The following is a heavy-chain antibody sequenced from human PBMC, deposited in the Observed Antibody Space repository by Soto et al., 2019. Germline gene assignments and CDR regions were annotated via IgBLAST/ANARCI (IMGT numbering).Heavy chain of an antibody. D-gene: IGHD2-2*01. CDR3: ARDSHFIEYQLLSFDY. Sequence: ASVKVSCKASGYKFSSYAIHWVRQAPGQRLEWMGWINVGNGNTNYAQKFHDRLTIITDTSANTAYMELSSLRSDDTAVYYCARDSHFIEYQLLSFDYWGQGTLVTVS. CDR1: GYKFSSYA. CDR2: INVGNGNT. J-gene: IGHJ4*02. V-gene: IGHV1-3*01.